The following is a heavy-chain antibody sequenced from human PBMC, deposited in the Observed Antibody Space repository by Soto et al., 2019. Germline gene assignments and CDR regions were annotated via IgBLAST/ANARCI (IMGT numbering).Heavy chain of an antibody. V-gene: IGHV3-23*01. CDR3: SKDRRDLRLPWGY. J-gene: IGHJ4*02. Sequence: EVQLLESGGGLVQPGGSLRLSCAASGFTFSSYAMSWVRQAPGKGLEWVSAISGSGGSTYYADAAKGRFTISRDNSKNTLYLQRNSLRAEDTAVYYCSKDRRDLRLPWGYWGQGTLGTVSS. CDR2: ISGSGGST. D-gene: IGHD4-17*01. CDR1: GFTFSSYA.